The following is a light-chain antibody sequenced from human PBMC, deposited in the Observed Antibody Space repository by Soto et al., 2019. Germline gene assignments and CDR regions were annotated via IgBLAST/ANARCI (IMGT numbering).Light chain of an antibody. CDR3: QQYNRYWT. Sequence: DLQITQSPAELCAGIGHRVSTTFRADQDVGNALAWFQQKPGKAPKLLIYDASTLQRGVPSRFSGSGSGTEFSLTISSLQPDDFATYYCQQYNRYWTFGKGTKVYIK. CDR1: QDVGNA. V-gene: IGKV1-16*01. CDR2: DAS. J-gene: IGKJ1*01.